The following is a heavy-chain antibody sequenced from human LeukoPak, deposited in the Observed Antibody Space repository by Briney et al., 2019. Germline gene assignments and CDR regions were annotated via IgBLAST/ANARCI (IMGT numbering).Heavy chain of an antibody. Sequence: GGSLRLSCAASGFTFSSYWMSWVRQAPGKGLEWVANIKQDGSEKYYVDSVKGQFTISRDNAKNSLYLQMNSLRAEDTAVYDCARERWNDNYFDYWGQGTLVTVSS. CDR2: IKQDGSEK. D-gene: IGHD1-1*01. CDR1: GFTFSSYW. V-gene: IGHV3-7*01. CDR3: ARERWNDNYFDY. J-gene: IGHJ4*02.